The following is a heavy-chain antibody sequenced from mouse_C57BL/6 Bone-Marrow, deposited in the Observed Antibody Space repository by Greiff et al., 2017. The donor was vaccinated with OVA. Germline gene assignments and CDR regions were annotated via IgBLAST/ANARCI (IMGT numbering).Heavy chain of an antibody. CDR1: GYTFTNYW. D-gene: IGHD2-5*01. J-gene: IGHJ4*01. CDR3: ARRGTYYSNYVAMDY. V-gene: IGHV1-63*01. Sequence: VQLQQSGAELVRPGTSVKMSCKASGYTFTNYWIGWAKQRPGHGLEWIGDIYPGGGYPNYNEKFKGKATLTEDKSSSTAYMQFSSLTSEDSDIYYCARRGTYYSNYVAMDYWGQGTSVTVSS. CDR2: IYPGGGYP.